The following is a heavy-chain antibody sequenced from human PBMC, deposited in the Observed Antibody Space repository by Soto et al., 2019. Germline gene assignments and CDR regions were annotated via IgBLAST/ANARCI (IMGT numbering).Heavy chain of an antibody. J-gene: IGHJ1*01. CDR3: AKSDSSGWYHHFHH. D-gene: IGHD6-19*01. V-gene: IGHV3-23*01. CDR2: ISDSRGTS. Sequence: QPGGSLRLSCAASGFTFSSHAMSWVRQAPGKGLEWVSGISDSRGTSYYADSVKGRLTTSRDSSKNTLYLQMNSLRGEDTAVYYCAKSDSSGWYHHFHHWGQGTLVTVSS. CDR1: GFTFSSHA.